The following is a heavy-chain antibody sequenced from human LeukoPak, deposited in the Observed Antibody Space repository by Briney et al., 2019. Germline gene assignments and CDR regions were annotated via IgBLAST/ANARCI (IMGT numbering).Heavy chain of an antibody. D-gene: IGHD5-18*01. J-gene: IGHJ4*02. Sequence: ASVKVSCKVSGYTLTELSMHWVRQAPGQGLEWMGWINPNSGGTNYAQKFQGRVTMTRDTSISTAYMELSRLRSDDTAVYYCARDGGETAYDYWGQGTLVTVSS. CDR1: GYTLTELS. V-gene: IGHV1-2*02. CDR3: ARDGGETAYDY. CDR2: INPNSGGT.